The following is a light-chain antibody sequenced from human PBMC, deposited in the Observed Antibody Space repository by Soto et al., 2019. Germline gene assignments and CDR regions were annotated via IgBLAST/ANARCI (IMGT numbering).Light chain of an antibody. CDR2: GAS. Sequence: EIVLTQSPGTLSLSPGERATLSCRASHSVSSSYLAWYQQKPGQAPRLLIYGASSRATGIPDRFSGSGSGTGFTLAISRLEPEEFAVYYCQRYGSSPPITFGQGTRLEIK. CDR3: QRYGSSPPIT. V-gene: IGKV3-20*01. J-gene: IGKJ5*01. CDR1: HSVSSSY.